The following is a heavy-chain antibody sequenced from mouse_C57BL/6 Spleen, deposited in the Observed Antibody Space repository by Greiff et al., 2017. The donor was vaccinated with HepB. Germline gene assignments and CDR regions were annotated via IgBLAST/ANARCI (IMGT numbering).Heavy chain of an antibody. J-gene: IGHJ3*01. CDR3: ARPSYYSNWGFAY. V-gene: IGHV5-17*01. D-gene: IGHD2-5*01. CDR1: GFTFSDYG. Sequence: EVHLVESGGGLVKPGGSLKLSCAASGFTFSDYGMHWVRQAPEKGLEWVAYISSGSSTIYYADTVKGRFTISRDNAKNTLFLQMTSLRSEDTAMYYCARPSYYSNWGFAYWGQGTLVTVSA. CDR2: ISSGSSTI.